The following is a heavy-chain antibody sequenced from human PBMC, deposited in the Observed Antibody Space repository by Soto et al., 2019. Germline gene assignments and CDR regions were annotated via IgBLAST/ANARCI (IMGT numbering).Heavy chain of an antibody. CDR3: ARDGTGWTGGDH. Sequence: PGGSLRLSCAASGFTFSDYDRHWVRQDPGKRLELLAVLRSDGSKIYYAESVKVRFHISRDNSKNTVYLEMTSLRVEDTAGNYCARDGTGWTGGDHWGQGTLVTVS. CDR2: LRSDGSKI. J-gene: IGHJ4*02. V-gene: IGHV3-33*01. CDR1: GFTFSDYD. D-gene: IGHD6-19*01.